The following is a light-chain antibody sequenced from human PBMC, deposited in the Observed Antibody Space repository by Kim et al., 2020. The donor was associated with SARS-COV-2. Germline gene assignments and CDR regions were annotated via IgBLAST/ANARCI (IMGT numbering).Light chain of an antibody. V-gene: IGKV1-17*01. Sequence: DIQMTQSPSSLSASVGDRVTITCRASQDIGNDLGWYQQNPGRAPKRLIYGASNLQSGVPSGFSGSGSETEFTLTINSLQPEDFATYFCLQHRTYPITFGQGTRLEIK. J-gene: IGKJ5*01. CDR1: QDIGND. CDR3: LQHRTYPIT. CDR2: GAS.